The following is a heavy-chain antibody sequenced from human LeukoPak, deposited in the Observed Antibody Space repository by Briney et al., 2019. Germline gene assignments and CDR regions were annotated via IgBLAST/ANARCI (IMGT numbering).Heavy chain of an antibody. Sequence: SETLSLTCTVSGDTISGNYWTWIRQPPGKGLEWIGYIYYSGSTTYYASLKSRVTTSVDTSKNQFSLKQRYVIAADAAAYYYARLGDGDTLRYFDYCGQGTL. CDR3: ARLGDGDTLRYFDY. J-gene: IGHJ4*02. V-gene: IGHV4-59*08. CDR2: IYYSGST. CDR1: GDTISGNY. D-gene: IGHD5-24*01.